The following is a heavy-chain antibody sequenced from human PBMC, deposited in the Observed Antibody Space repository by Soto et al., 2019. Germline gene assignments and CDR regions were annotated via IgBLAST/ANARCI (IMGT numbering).Heavy chain of an antibody. CDR3: ARGIAARPYGMDV. CDR1: GDSVSSNSSA. D-gene: IGHD6-6*01. V-gene: IGHV6-1*01. J-gene: IGHJ6*02. Sequence: SQPLALPCAISGDSVSSNSSACNFIRQSPSRGLEWLGRTYYRSKWYNDYAVSVRSRITINPDTSKNQFSLQLNSVTPEDTAVYYCARGIAARPYGMDVWGQGTTVTVSS. CDR2: TYYRSKWYN.